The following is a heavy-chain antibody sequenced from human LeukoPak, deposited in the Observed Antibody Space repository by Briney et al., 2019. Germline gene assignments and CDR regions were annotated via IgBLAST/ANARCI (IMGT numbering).Heavy chain of an antibody. D-gene: IGHD1-1*01. Sequence: ASVKVSCEVSGYTLTELSMHWVRQAPGKGLEWMGGFVAEDGETIYAQKFQGRVTMTEDTSTDTAYVELSSLRSEDTAVYYCATVSDNWNDGGVYYFDYWGQGTLVTVSS. J-gene: IGHJ4*02. CDR3: ATVSDNWNDGGVYYFDY. CDR2: FVAEDGET. V-gene: IGHV1-24*01. CDR1: GYTLTELS.